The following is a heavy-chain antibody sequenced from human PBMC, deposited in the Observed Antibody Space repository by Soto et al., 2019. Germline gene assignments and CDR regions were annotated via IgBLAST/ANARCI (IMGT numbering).Heavy chain of an antibody. CDR2: ISGSGGST. CDR3: AKGPIVVVPAAIRNWFDP. V-gene: IGHV3-23*01. Sequence: GGSLRLSCAASGFTFSSYAMSWVRQAPGKGLEWVSAISGSGGSTYYADSVKGRFTISRDNSKNTLYLQMNSLRAEDTAVYYCAKGPIVVVPAAIRNWFDPWGQGTLVTGSS. CDR1: GFTFSSYA. J-gene: IGHJ5*02. D-gene: IGHD2-2*02.